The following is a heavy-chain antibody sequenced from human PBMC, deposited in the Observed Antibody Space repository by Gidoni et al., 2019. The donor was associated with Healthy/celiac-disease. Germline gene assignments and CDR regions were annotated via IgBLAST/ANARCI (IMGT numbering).Heavy chain of an antibody. Sequence: QVQLVGSGGCVVEPGWSRRLSCAASGFTFRRYAMHCVRQAPGKGLEWVAVISSDGSNKYYADDVKGRLTISRENSKNTLYLQMNSLRDEDTAVYYCARDPRDLWVISGAFDIWGQGTMVTVSS. CDR2: ISSDGSNK. CDR1: GFTFRRYA. V-gene: IGHV3-30-3*01. CDR3: ARDPRDLWVISGAFDI. D-gene: IGHD3-10*01. J-gene: IGHJ3*02.